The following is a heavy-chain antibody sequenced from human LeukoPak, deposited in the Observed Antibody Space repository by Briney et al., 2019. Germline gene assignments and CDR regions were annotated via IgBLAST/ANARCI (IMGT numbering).Heavy chain of an antibody. CDR1: GFTFSDYH. V-gene: IGHV3-11*01. J-gene: IGHJ2*01. D-gene: IGHD6-13*01. CDR3: ARDGLQSRSWNWDFDL. CDR2: ISGSGSTI. Sequence: PGGSLRLSCAASGFTFSDYHMFWIRLAPGKGLEWVSYISGSGSTIYHADSVKGRFVITRDNATNSLFLQMCSLTAEDTSVYYCARDGLQSRSWNWDFDLWGRGTLVTVSS.